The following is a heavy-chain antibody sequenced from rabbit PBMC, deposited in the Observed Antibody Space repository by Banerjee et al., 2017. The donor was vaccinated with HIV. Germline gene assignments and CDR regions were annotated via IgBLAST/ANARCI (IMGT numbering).Heavy chain of an antibody. CDR1: GIDFSSYA. J-gene: IGHJ4*01. V-gene: IGHV1S47*01. CDR2: IYTGDGRT. Sequence: EESGGDLVKPEGSLTLTCKASGIDFSSYAMSWVRQAPGKGLEWIGCIYTGDGRTDYASWVNGRFTISLDNAQNTVFLQMTSLTAADTATYFCVRESDGSAFLKLWGPGTLVTVS. CDR3: VRESDGSAFLKL. D-gene: IGHD3-1*01.